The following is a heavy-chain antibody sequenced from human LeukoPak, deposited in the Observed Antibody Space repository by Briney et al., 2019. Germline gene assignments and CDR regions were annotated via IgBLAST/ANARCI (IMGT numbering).Heavy chain of an antibody. V-gene: IGHV3-30*04. CDR2: ITYGGSNK. J-gene: IGHJ4*02. D-gene: IGHD4-17*01. CDR3: ARGLMTTVTTG. CDR1: GFTFSTYA. Sequence: GGSLRLSCAASGFTFSTYAMRWVRQPPGKGLEWVAVITYGGSNKYYADSVKGRFTISRDNSKNTLYLQMNSLRAEDTAVYYCARGLMTTVTTGWGQGTLVTVSS.